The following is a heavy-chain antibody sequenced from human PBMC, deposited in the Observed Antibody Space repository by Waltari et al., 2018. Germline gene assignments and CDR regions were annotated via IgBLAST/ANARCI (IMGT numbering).Heavy chain of an antibody. CDR2: IYYSGST. J-gene: IGHJ4*02. Sequence: QVQLQESGPGLVKPSETLSLTCTVSGGSISSYYWSWIRQPPGKGLEWIGYIYYSGSTNYNPSLKSRVTLSVDTSKNQFSLKLSSVTAADTAVYYCARGLGVATIHNFDYWGQGTLVTVSS. CDR1: GGSISSYY. D-gene: IGHD5-12*01. CDR3: ARGLGVATIHNFDY. V-gene: IGHV4-59*01.